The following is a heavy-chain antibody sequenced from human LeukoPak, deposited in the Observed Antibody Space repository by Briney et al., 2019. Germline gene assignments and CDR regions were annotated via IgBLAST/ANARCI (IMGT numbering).Heavy chain of an antibody. Sequence: PGGSLRLSCAASGFTFSNYDMHWVRHATGKGLEWVSAIGTAGDTYYSGSVKGRFTISRENAKNSLYLQMNSLKAGDTAVYYCARGGWFGELLRPFDYWGQGSLVTASS. CDR2: IGTAGDT. D-gene: IGHD3-10*01. J-gene: IGHJ4*02. CDR3: ARGGWFGELLRPFDY. V-gene: IGHV3-13*01. CDR1: GFTFSNYD.